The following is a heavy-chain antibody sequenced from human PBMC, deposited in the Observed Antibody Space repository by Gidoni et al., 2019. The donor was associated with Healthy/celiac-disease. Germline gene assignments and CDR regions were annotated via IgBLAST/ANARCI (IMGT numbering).Heavy chain of an antibody. D-gene: IGHD2-15*01. V-gene: IGHV3-30*18. CDR3: AKDDCGGSCYSFDY. CDR1: GFTFSSHG. J-gene: IGHJ4*02. CDR2: ISYEGSNK. Sequence: QVQLVESGGGVVQPGRSLSLSCAASGFTFSSHGMHWVRQAPGKGLGWVAVISYEGSNKYYADSVKGRFTISRDNSKNTLYLQMNSLRAEDTAVYYCAKDDCGGSCYSFDYWGQGTLVTVSS.